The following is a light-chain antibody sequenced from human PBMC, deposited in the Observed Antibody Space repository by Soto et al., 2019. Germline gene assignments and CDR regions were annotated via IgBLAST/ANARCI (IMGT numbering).Light chain of an antibody. Sequence: QSALTQPASVSGSPGQSITISCTGTNSDIGAYVFVSWYQQHPGKAPNLIIYDVLKRPSGVSNRFSCSKSGYTASLTISGLQAEDECLYYCAAFATDSTVIFGGGTKLTVL. CDR2: DVL. CDR1: NSDIGAYVF. V-gene: IGLV2-14*01. CDR3: AAFATDSTVI. J-gene: IGLJ2*01.